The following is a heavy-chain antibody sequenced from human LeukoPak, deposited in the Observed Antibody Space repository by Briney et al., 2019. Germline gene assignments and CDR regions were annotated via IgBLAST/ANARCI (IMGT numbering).Heavy chain of an antibody. J-gene: IGHJ4*02. CDR3: ARGYSYGTGYFDY. CDR1: GGTFSSYA. V-gene: IGHV1-69*05. CDR2: IIPIFGTA. D-gene: IGHD5-18*01. Sequence: GASVKVSCKASGGTFSSYAISWVRQAPGQGLERMGGIIPIFGTANYAQKFQGRVTITTDESTSTAYMELSSLRSEDTAVYYCARGYSYGTGYFDYWGQGTLVTVSS.